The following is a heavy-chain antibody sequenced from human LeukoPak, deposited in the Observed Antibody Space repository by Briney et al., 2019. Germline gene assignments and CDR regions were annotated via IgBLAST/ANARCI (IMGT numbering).Heavy chain of an antibody. CDR1: GFIFTDYA. J-gene: IGHJ6*03. CDR2: ISYDGSKK. Sequence: PGGSLRLSCEASGFIFTDYAMHWVRQAPGKGLEWVAVISYDGSKKYYADSVKGRFTISRDDSKNTLYLQMNSLRAEDTAVYYCAKGARYSISSGILFGVHYLDVWGKGTTVTVSS. CDR3: AKGARYSISSGILFGVHYLDV. V-gene: IGHV3-30*18. D-gene: IGHD6-6*01.